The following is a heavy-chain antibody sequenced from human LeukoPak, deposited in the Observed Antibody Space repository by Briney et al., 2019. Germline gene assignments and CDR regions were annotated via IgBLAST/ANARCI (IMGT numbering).Heavy chain of an antibody. CDR3: ARDPSRYDSSGFDY. Sequence: ASVKVSCKASGYTFTSYAMHWVRQAPGQRLEWTGWINAGNGNTKYSQKFQGRVTITRDTSASTAYMELSSLRSEDTAVYYCARDPSRYDSSGFDYWGQGTLVTVSS. CDR2: INAGNGNT. CDR1: GYTFTSYA. V-gene: IGHV1-3*01. D-gene: IGHD3-22*01. J-gene: IGHJ4*02.